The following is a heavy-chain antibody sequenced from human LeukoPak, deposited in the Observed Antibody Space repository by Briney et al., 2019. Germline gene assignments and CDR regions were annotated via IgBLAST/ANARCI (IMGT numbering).Heavy chain of an antibody. CDR3: ARDEMATILYAFDI. CDR1: GYTFTSYG. J-gene: IGHJ3*02. CDR2: ISAYNGNT. D-gene: IGHD5-24*01. Sequence: ASVKVSCKASGYTFTSYGISWVRQAPGQGLEWMGWISAYNGNTNYAQKLQGRVTMTTDTSTSTAYMELRSLRSDDTAVYYCARDEMATILYAFDIWGQGTMVTVSS. V-gene: IGHV1-18*01.